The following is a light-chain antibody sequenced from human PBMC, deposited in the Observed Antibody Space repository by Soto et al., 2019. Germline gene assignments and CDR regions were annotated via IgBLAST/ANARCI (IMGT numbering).Light chain of an antibody. CDR2: GTS. J-gene: IGKJ1*01. CDR3: QQYGSSPPT. CDR1: QSLSSIY. Sequence: EVVLTQSPGTLSLSSGERATLSCRASQSLSSIYLAWYQQKPGQAPRLLMYGTSNRATGIPDRFSGSGSGTDFTLTINRLEPEDFALYYCQQYGSSPPTFGQGTKVDIK. V-gene: IGKV3-20*01.